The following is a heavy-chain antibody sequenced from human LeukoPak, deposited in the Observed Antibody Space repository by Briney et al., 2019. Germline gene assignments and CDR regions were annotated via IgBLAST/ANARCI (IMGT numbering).Heavy chain of an antibody. CDR2: IYYSGST. CDR1: GGSISSSSYY. D-gene: IGHD4-23*01. Sequence: PSETLSLTCTVSGGSISSSSYYWGWIRQPPGKGLEWIGSIYYSGSTYYNPSLKSRVTISVDTSKNRFSLKLSSVTAADTAVYYCARVAGGYFDYWGQGTLVTVSS. CDR3: ARVAGGYFDY. J-gene: IGHJ4*02. V-gene: IGHV4-39*07.